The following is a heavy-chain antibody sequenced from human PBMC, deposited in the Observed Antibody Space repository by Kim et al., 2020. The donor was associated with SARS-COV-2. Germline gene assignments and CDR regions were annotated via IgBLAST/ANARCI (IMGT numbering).Heavy chain of an antibody. Sequence: ASVKVSCKASGYTFTSYAMNWVRQAPGQGLEWMGWINTNTGNPMYAQGFTGRFVFSLDTSVSTAYLQISSLKAEDTAVYYCARLVGWVGTTVFDYWGQGTLVTVSS. CDR2: INTNTGNP. CDR1: GYTFTSYA. J-gene: IGHJ4*02. V-gene: IGHV7-4-1*02. CDR3: ARLVGWVGTTVFDY. D-gene: IGHD1-1*01.